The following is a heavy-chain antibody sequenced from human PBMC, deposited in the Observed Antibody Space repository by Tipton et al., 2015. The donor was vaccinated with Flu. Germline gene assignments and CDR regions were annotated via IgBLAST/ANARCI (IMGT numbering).Heavy chain of an antibody. J-gene: IGHJ4*02. CDR3: ARSPSYSGSGIYPYYFDD. Sequence: TLSLTCTVSGYSISSGYYWGWVRQPPGKGLEWIGTIYHRGNTYYNPSLKSRVTISVDTSKNQLSLRLGSVTAEDTAVYYCARSPSYSGSGIYPYYFDDWGQGTLVTVSS. CDR1: GYSISSGYY. D-gene: IGHD3-10*01. CDR2: IYHRGNT. V-gene: IGHV4-38-2*02.